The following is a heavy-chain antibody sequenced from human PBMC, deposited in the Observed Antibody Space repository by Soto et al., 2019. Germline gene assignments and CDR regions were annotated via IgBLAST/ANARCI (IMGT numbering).Heavy chain of an antibody. D-gene: IGHD1-26*01. CDR3: ARGGNRMDD. CDR1: GFTFSSYA. V-gene: IGHV3-30-3*01. Sequence: QVQLVESGGGVVQPGRSLRLSCAASGFTFSSYAMHWVRQAPGKWLEWVAVISYDGSNKYYADSVKGRFTISRDNSKDSLYRTMNSLRAEDTAVNYCARGGNRMDDWRHGTTVTVSS. CDR2: ISYDGSNK. J-gene: IGHJ6*02.